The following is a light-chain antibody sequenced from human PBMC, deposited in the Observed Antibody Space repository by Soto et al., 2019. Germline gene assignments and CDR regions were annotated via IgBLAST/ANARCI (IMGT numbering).Light chain of an antibody. J-gene: IGKJ1*01. CDR3: QQYGGSPQT. V-gene: IGKV3-20*01. CDR1: QSVSNY. Sequence: EIVLTQSPGTLPLSPGERATLSCRASQSVSNYLAWYQQKPGQAPRLLIYGASRRATVIPDRFSGSGSGTDFTLTISRLEPEDFAVYYCQQYGGSPQTFGQGTNVEIK. CDR2: GAS.